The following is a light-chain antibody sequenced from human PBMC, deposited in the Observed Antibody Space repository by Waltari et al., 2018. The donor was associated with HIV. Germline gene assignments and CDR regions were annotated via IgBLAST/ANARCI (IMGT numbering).Light chain of an antibody. CDR2: DAT. J-gene: IGKJ2*01. CDR1: QDINNY. V-gene: IGKV1-33*01. CDR3: QHYDNFLHT. Sequence: DIQMTQSPSSLSGSVGERVTITCQASQDINNYLNWYQQKAGRAPKLLIYDATNLEIGVPSRFSGSGSGTDFTLTISNLQPEDIATYCCQHYDNFLHTFGQGTKLEIK.